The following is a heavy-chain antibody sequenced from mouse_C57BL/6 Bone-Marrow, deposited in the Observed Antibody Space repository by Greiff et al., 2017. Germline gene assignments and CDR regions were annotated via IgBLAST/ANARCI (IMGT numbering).Heavy chain of an antibody. J-gene: IGHJ4*01. Sequence: QVQLQQPGAELVKPGASVKLSCKASGYTFTSYWMHWVKQRPGQGLEWIGMIHPNSGSTNYNEKFKSKATLTVDKSSSTAYMQLSSLTSEDSAVYYCAKPSMITHYYAMDYWGQGTSVTVSS. CDR2: IHPNSGST. D-gene: IGHD2-4*01. CDR1: GYTFTSYW. V-gene: IGHV1-64*01. CDR3: AKPSMITHYYAMDY.